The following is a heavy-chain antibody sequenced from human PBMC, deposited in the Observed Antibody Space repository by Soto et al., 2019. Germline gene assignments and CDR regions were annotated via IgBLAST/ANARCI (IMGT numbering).Heavy chain of an antibody. J-gene: IGHJ4*02. V-gene: IGHV4-30-4*01. D-gene: IGHD2-15*01. CDR3: ARVRVSGWLLGKYYFDY. CDR1: GGSISSGDYY. CDR2: IYYSGST. Sequence: SETLSLTCTVSGGSISSGDYYWSWIRQPPGKGLEWIGYIYYSGSTYYNPSLKSRVTISVDTSKNQFSLKLSSVTAADTAVYYCARVRVSGWLLGKYYFDYWGQGTLVTVSS.